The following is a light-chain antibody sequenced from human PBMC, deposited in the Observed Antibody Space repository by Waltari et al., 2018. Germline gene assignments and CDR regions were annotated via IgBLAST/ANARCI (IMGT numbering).Light chain of an antibody. CDR3: CSHAGSYVI. CDR2: DVS. J-gene: IGLJ2*01. Sequence: QSALTQPRSVSGSPGQSVTISCTGTSSDVGGYTSVSWYQQHPGKAPKLMIYDVSERPSGVPGRFSGSKSGNTASLTISGLQAEDEADYYCCSHAGSYVIFGGGTKLTVL. V-gene: IGLV2-11*01. CDR1: SSDVGGYTS.